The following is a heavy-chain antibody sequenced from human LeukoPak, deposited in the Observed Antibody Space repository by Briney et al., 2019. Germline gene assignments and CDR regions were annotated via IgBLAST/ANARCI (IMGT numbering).Heavy chain of an antibody. CDR1: GGSISSYY. CDR2: IYYSGST. D-gene: IGHD2-15*01. CDR3: ARVGELGYCSGGSCSPVAFDI. V-gene: IGHV4-59*12. Sequence: PSETLSLTCTVSGGSISSYYWSWIRQPPGKGLEWIGYIYYSGSTNYNPSLKSRVTISVDTSKNQFSLKLSSVTAADTAVYYCARVGELGYCSGGSCSPVAFDIWGQGTMVTVSS. J-gene: IGHJ3*02.